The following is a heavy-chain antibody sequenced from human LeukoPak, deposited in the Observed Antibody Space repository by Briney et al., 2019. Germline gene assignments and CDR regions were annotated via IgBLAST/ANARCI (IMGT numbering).Heavy chain of an antibody. CDR2: IRSKANSYAT. V-gene: IGHV3-73*01. J-gene: IGHJ4*02. D-gene: IGHD3-22*01. Sequence: GGSLRLSCAASGFTFSGSAMHWVRQASGKGLEWVGRIRSKANSYATAYAASVKGRFTISRDDSKNTAYLQMNSLKTEDTAIYYCAKGPFFYYDASGYNYFDSWGQGTLVTVSS. CDR1: GFTFSGSA. CDR3: AKGPFFYYDASGYNYFDS.